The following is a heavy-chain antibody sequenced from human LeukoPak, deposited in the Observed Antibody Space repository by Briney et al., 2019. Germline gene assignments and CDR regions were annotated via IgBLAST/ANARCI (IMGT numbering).Heavy chain of an antibody. CDR3: ARDRGDILTGYYTSHYYGMDV. J-gene: IGHJ6*02. CDR2: IWYDGSNK. CDR1: GFTFSSYG. Sequence: GGSLKLSCAASGFTFSSYGMHWVRQAPGKGLEWVAVIWYDGSNKYYADSVKGRFTISRDNSKNTLYLQMNSLRAEDTAVYYCARDRGDILTGYYTSHYYGMDVWGQGTTVTVSS. V-gene: IGHV3-33*01. D-gene: IGHD3-9*01.